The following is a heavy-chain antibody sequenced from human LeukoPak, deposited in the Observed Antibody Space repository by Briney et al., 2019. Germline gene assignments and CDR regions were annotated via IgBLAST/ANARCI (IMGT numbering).Heavy chain of an antibody. CDR1: GFTFSSYA. CDR2: ISYDGSNK. Sequence: PGGSLRLSCAASGFTFSSYAMHWVRQAPGKGLEWVAVISYDGSNKYYADSVKGRFTISRDNSKNTLYLQMNGLRAEDTAVYYCARDSDGYGPDYWGQGTLVTVSS. CDR3: ARDSDGYGPDY. D-gene: IGHD2-21*02. V-gene: IGHV3-30-3*01. J-gene: IGHJ4*02.